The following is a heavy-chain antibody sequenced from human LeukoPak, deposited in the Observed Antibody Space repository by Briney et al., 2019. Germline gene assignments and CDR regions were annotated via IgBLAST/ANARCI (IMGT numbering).Heavy chain of an antibody. V-gene: IGHV1-69*05. J-gene: IGHJ6*03. CDR3: ARDRLIWFGESLSYYYYMDV. CDR2: IIPIFGTA. D-gene: IGHD3-10*01. Sequence: SVKVSCKASGGTFSSYAISWVRQAPGRGLEWMGRIIPIFGTANYAQKFQGRVTITTDEPTSTAYMELSSLRSEDTAVYYCARDRLIWFGESLSYYYYMDVWGKGTTVTVSS. CDR1: GGTFSSYA.